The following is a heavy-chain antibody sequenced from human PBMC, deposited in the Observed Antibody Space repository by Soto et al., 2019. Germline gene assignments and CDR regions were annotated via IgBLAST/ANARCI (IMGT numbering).Heavy chain of an antibody. CDR3: ARVRYNWNYVDDWFDP. D-gene: IGHD1-7*01. CDR1: GGSVRSGSYY. Sequence: SETLSLTCTVSGGSVRSGSYYWSWIRQPPGKGLEWIGYIYYSGSTNYNPSLKSRVTVSVDTSKNQFSLKLSSVTAADTAVYYCARVRYNWNYVDDWFDPWGQGTLVTVSS. J-gene: IGHJ5*02. V-gene: IGHV4-61*01. CDR2: IYYSGST.